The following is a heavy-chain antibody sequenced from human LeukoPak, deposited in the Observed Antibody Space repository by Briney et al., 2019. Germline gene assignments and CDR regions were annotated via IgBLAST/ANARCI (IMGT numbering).Heavy chain of an antibody. D-gene: IGHD2-15*01. J-gene: IGHJ4*02. CDR2: FIHRGRP. CDR3: ARGKLRSQRYCSGGSCYPYYFDY. CDR1: GGSFSGYY. V-gene: IGHV4-34*01. Sequence: KSSETLSLTCAVYGGSFSGYYWSWIRQPQGKGLGWIGEFIHRGRPNYNPSLKSRVTISVDTSKNQFSLKLSSVTAADTAVYYCARGKLRSQRYCSGGSCYPYYFDYWGQGTLVTVSS.